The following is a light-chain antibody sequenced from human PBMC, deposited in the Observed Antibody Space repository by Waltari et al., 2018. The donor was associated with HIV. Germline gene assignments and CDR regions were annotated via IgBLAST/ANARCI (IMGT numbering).Light chain of an antibody. J-gene: IGLJ3*02. V-gene: IGLV2-23*02. CDR3: CSYAGSNTWV. Sequence: QSALTQPASVSGSPGQSITISCTGTSSDVGSFNLVSWYQQDPGKAPKLMIYDFIKRPSGVSIRFSGSKSGNTASLTISGLQAEDETDYYCCSYAGSNTWVFGGGTKLTVL. CDR1: SSDVGSFNL. CDR2: DFI.